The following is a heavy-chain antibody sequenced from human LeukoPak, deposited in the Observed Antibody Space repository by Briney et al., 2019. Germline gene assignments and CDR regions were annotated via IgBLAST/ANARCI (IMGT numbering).Heavy chain of an antibody. D-gene: IGHD1-26*01. Sequence: SETLSLTCTVSGGSISSSSYYWGWIRQPPGKGLEWIGSIYYSGNTYYNPSLKSRVTISVDTSKNQFSLKLSSVTAADTAVYYCARFTWELRGGFDYWGQGTLVTVSS. CDR3: ARFTWELRGGFDY. CDR2: IYYSGNT. V-gene: IGHV4-39*07. J-gene: IGHJ4*02. CDR1: GGSISSSSYY.